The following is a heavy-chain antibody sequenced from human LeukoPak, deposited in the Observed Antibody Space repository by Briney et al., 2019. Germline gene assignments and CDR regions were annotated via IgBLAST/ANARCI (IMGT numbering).Heavy chain of an antibody. D-gene: IGHD3-22*01. Sequence: GGSLRLSCAASGFTFSSYAMSWVRQAPGKGLEWVSAISGSGGSTYYADSVKGRFTISRDNSKNTLYVQVDSLGTEDTAAYYCAKGSYYDSSGSFYFDYWGQGTLVTVSS. CDR1: GFTFSSYA. V-gene: IGHV3-23*01. CDR2: ISGSGGST. CDR3: AKGSYYDSSGSFYFDY. J-gene: IGHJ4*02.